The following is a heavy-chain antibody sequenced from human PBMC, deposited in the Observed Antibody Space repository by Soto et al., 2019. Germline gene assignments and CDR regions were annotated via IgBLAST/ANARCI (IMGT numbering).Heavy chain of an antibody. V-gene: IGHV4-31*03. Sequence: PSETLSLTCTVSGGSISIGGYYWIWIRQHPGKCLEWIGYIYYSGSTYYNPSLKSRVTISVDTSKNQFSLKLSSVTAADTAVYYCARWRNWRSPPANIVPFDPWGQGTLVTVSS. CDR1: GGSISIGGYY. CDR3: ARWRNWRSPPANIVPFDP. D-gene: IGHD1-1*01. J-gene: IGHJ5*02. CDR2: IYYSGST.